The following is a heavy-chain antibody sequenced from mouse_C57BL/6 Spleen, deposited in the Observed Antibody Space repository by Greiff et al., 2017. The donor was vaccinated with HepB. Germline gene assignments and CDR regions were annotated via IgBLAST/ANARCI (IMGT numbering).Heavy chain of an antibody. CDR1: GFTFTDYY. V-gene: IGHV7-3*01. CDR2: IRNKANGYTT. J-gene: IGHJ2*01. Sequence: EVKLVESGGGLVQPGGSLSLSCAASGFTFTDYYMSWVRQPPGKALEWLGFIRNKANGYTTEYSASVKGRFTISRDNSQSILYLQMNALRAEDSATYYCARSPLTTVGDYFDYWGQGTTLTVSS. CDR3: ARSPLTTVGDYFDY. D-gene: IGHD1-1*01.